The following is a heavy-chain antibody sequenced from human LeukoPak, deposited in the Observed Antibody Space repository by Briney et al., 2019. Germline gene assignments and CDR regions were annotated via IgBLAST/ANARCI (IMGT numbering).Heavy chain of an antibody. J-gene: IGHJ4*02. Sequence: PGGSLRLSCVASGFTFSSYSMNWVREAPGKGLEWVSYISSSSSTIYYADSVKGRFTISRDNAKNSLYLQMNSLRAEDTAVYYCARGCTNGVCYNDYWGQGTLVTVSS. CDR3: ARGCTNGVCYNDY. CDR1: GFTFSSYS. CDR2: ISSSSSTI. V-gene: IGHV3-48*01. D-gene: IGHD2-8*01.